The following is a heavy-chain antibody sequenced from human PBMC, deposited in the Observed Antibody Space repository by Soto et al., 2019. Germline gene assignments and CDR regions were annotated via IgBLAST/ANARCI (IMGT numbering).Heavy chain of an antibody. D-gene: IGHD3-10*01. Sequence: QVQLVESGGALVRPGGSLSLSCAASGFTLSDNYLSWIPQAPGKGLEWVSYISSSGSTIYYADSVKGRFTISRDNAKNSLYLQMNSLRAEDTAVYYCARDRSMVRGVFDPWGQGTLVTVSS. V-gene: IGHV3-11*01. CDR2: ISSSGSTI. J-gene: IGHJ5*02. CDR1: GFTLSDNY. CDR3: ARDRSMVRGVFDP.